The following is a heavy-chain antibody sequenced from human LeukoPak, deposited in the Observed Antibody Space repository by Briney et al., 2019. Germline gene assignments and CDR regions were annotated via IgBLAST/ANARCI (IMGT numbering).Heavy chain of an antibody. CDR1: GFTFDDYG. CDR2: INWNGGRT. V-gene: IGHV3-20*04. J-gene: IGHJ5*02. Sequence: GESLRLSCAASGFTFDDYGLSWVRQAPGKGLEWVSDINWNGGRTGYTDSVKGRFTISRDNAKNSLYLQMNSLRAEDTALYYCARVIVGATRWFDPWGQGTLVTVSS. CDR3: ARVIVGATRWFDP. D-gene: IGHD1-26*01.